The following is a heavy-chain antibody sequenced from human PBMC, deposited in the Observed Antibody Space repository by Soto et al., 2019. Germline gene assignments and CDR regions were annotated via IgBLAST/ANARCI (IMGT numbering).Heavy chain of an antibody. J-gene: IGHJ3*02. CDR3: ARAAEYYGSSGSPGAFDI. V-gene: IGHV1-46*01. CDR1: GYTFTSYY. D-gene: IGHD3-22*01. CDR2: INPSGGST. Sequence: ASVKVSCKASGYTFTSYYMHWVRQAPGQGLEWMGIINPSGGSTSYAQKFQGRVTMTRDTSTSTVYMELSSLRSEDTAVYYCARAAEYYGSSGSPGAFDIWGQGTMVTVSS.